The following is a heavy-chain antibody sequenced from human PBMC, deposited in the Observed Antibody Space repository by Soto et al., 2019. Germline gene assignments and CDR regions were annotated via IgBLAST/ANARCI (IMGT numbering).Heavy chain of an antibody. V-gene: IGHV3-23*01. CDR3: AKDFAVSLVRGVFDY. D-gene: IGHD3-10*01. J-gene: IGHJ4*02. CDR2: ISDSGGRT. Sequence: GGSLRLSCVASGFTFDSYAVSWVRQAPGTGLEWVSSISDSGGRTYYADSVKGRFTISRDNSKNAVYLQMNNLRAEDTAVYYCAKDFAVSLVRGVFDYWGQGTLVTVSS. CDR1: GFTFDSYA.